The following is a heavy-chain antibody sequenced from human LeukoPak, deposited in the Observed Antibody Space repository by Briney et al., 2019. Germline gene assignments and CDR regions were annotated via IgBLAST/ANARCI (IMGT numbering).Heavy chain of an antibody. Sequence: GGSLRLSCAASGFTFSSYWMHWVRQAPGKGLVWVSRIDSDGSTTSYADSVKGRFTISRDNSKNTLYLQMNSLRAEDTAVYYCAKAVEIYYPHDYWGQGTLVTVSS. CDR1: GFTFSSYW. V-gene: IGHV3-74*01. J-gene: IGHJ4*02. D-gene: IGHD3-10*01. CDR2: IDSDGSTT. CDR3: AKAVEIYYPHDY.